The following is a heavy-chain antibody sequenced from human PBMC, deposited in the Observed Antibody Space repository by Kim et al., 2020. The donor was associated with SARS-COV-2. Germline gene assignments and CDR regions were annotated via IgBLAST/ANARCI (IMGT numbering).Heavy chain of an antibody. CDR1: GGSFSGYY. CDR2: INHSGST. Sequence: SETLSLTCAVYGGSFSGYYWSWIRQPPGKGLEWIGEINHSGSTNYNPSLKSRVTISVDTSKNQFSLKLSSVTAADTAVYYCARGGRFMHLSWFDPWGQGTLVTVSS. D-gene: IGHD2-8*01. V-gene: IGHV4-34*01. J-gene: IGHJ5*02. CDR3: ARGGRFMHLSWFDP.